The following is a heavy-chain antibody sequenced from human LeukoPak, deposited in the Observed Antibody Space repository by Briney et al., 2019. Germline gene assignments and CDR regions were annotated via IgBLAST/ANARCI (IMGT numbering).Heavy chain of an antibody. CDR3: AKESGWELPGARYFDY. J-gene: IGHJ4*02. CDR1: VFTFSSYA. Sequence: PGGSLRLSCAASVFTFSSYAMSWVREAPGKGLEWVSAISGSGGSTYYADSVKGRFTISRDNSKNTLYLQMNSLRAEDTAVYYRAKESGWELPGARYFDYWGQGTLVTVSS. D-gene: IGHD2-15*01. V-gene: IGHV3-23*01. CDR2: ISGSGGST.